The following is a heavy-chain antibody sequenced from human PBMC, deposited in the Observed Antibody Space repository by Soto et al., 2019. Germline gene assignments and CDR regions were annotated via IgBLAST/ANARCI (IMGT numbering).Heavy chain of an antibody. Sequence: QVQLVQSGAEVKKPGASVKVSCKASGYTFTSYDINWVRQATGQGLEWMGWMNPNSGNTGYAQMFQGRVTMTRNTSISTAYMELSSLRSEDTAVYYCARGLGTGYYYYYYYMDVWGKGTTVTVSS. CDR2: MNPNSGNT. V-gene: IGHV1-8*01. J-gene: IGHJ6*03. CDR1: GYTFTSYD. D-gene: IGHD5-18*01. CDR3: ARGLGTGYYYYYYYMDV.